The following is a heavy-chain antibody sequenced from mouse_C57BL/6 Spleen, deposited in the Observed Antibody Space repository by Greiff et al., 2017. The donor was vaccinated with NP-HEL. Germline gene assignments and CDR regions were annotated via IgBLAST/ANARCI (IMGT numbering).Heavy chain of an antibody. V-gene: IGHV1-66*01. CDR3: ARGGYDGYGYFDV. CDR2: IYPGSGNT. CDR1: GYSFTSYY. Sequence: QVQLQQSGPELVKPGASVKISCKASGYSFTSYYIHWVKQRPGQGLEWIGWIYPGSGNTKYNEKFNGKATLTADTSSSTAYMQLSSLTSEDSAVYYCARGGYDGYGYFDVWGTGTTVTVSS. J-gene: IGHJ1*03. D-gene: IGHD2-3*01.